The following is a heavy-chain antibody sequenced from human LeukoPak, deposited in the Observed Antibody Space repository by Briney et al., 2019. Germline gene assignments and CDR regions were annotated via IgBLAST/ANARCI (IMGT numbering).Heavy chain of an antibody. CDR2: IYTSGST. CDR3: ARSPRGELGLFDY. J-gene: IGHJ4*02. Sequence: GSLRLSCAASGFTFSTFAMIWIRQPAGKGLEWIGRIYTSGSTNYNPSLKSRVTMSVDTSKNQFSLKLSSVAAADTAVYYCARSPRGELGLFDYWGQGTLVTVSS. D-gene: IGHD1-26*01. CDR1: GFTFSTFA. V-gene: IGHV4-4*07.